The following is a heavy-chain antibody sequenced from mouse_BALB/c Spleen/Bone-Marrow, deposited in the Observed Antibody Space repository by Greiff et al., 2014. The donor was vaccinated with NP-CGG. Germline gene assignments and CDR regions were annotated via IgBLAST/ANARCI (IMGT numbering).Heavy chain of an antibody. V-gene: IGHV1-22*01. Sequence: EVQLQESGPGLVKPGASVKISCKTSGYTFTDYTLHWVKQSHGKSLEWIGGVNPNIGGTSYNQKFKGKASLTVNKSSTTAYMELRSLTSEDSAVYYCARGRWYYWGLGTTLTVSS. CDR3: ARGRWYY. D-gene: IGHD2-3*01. J-gene: IGHJ2*01. CDR1: GYTFTDYT. CDR2: VNPNIGGT.